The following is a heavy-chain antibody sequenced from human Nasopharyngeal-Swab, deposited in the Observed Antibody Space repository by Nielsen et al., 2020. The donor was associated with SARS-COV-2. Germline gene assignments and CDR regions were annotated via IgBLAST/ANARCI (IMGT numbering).Heavy chain of an antibody. V-gene: IGHV4-59*13. D-gene: IGHD6-6*01. Sequence: PGKGLEWIGYIYYSGSTNYNPSPKSRVTISVDTSKNQFSLKLSSVTAADTAVYYCARGSGVAARRDYYYYGMDVWGQGTTVTVSS. CDR2: IYYSGST. J-gene: IGHJ6*02. CDR3: ARGSGVAARRDYYYYGMDV.